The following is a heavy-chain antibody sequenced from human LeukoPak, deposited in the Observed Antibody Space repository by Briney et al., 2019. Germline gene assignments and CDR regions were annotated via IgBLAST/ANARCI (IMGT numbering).Heavy chain of an antibody. J-gene: IGHJ4*02. CDR2: ISGSGDST. Sequence: GGSLRLSCAASGFTFSSYAMGWVRQAPGKGLEWVSSISGSGDSTYYADSVKGRFTISRDNSKNTLYLQMNSLRAEDTAVYYCVRGRYCSSTSCYIDYWGQGTLVTVSS. D-gene: IGHD2-2*02. CDR1: GFTFSSYA. V-gene: IGHV3-23*01. CDR3: VRGRYCSSTSCYIDY.